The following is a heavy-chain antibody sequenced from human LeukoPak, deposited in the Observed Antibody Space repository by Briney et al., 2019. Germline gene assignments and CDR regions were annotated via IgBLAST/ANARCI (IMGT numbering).Heavy chain of an antibody. J-gene: IGHJ3*02. V-gene: IGHV4-34*01. CDR2: VNHSGST. CDR3: ARGQLRFLEWLSSPAGGAFDI. CDR1: GGSFSGYY. Sequence: PSETLSLTCAVYGGSFSGYYWSWIRQPPGKGLEWIGEVNHSGSTNYNPSLKSRVTISVDTSKNQFSLKLSSVTAADTAVYYCARGQLRFLEWLSSPAGGAFDIWGQGTMVTVSS. D-gene: IGHD3-3*01.